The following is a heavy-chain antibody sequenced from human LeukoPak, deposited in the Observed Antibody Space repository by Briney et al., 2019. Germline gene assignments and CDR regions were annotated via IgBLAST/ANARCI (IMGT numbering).Heavy chain of an antibody. D-gene: IGHD1-26*01. CDR1: GFTFSSYG. Sequence: GGSLRLSCAASGFTFSSYGMYWVRQAPGKGLEWVAVISYDGSNKYYADSVKGRFTISRDNSKNTLYLQMNGLRAEDTAVYYCAFRRGSYYRGDAFDIWGQGTMVTVSS. CDR3: AFRRGSYYRGDAFDI. J-gene: IGHJ3*02. CDR2: ISYDGSNK. V-gene: IGHV3-30*03.